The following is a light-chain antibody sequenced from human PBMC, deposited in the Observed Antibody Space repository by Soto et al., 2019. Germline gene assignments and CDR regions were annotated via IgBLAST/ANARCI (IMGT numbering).Light chain of an antibody. CDR3: QQYYSTLPT. V-gene: IGKV4-1*01. CDR2: CAS. Sequence: DIVMTQSPDSLAVSLGERATINCKSSQSVLYSSNNKNYLAWYQQKPGQPPKLLIYCASTRESGVPDRFSGSGAGTAFTLTISSLQAEDVAVYYCQQYYSTLPTFGPGTKVDIK. J-gene: IGKJ3*01. CDR1: QSVLYSSNNKNY.